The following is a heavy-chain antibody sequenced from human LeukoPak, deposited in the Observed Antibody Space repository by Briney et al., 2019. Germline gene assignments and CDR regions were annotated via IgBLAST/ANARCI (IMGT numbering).Heavy chain of an antibody. V-gene: IGHV3-73*01. D-gene: IGHD3-9*01. CDR2: IRSKANSYAT. Sequence: GGSLRLSCAASGFTFSGSAMHWVRQASGKGLEWVGRIRSKANSYATAYAASVKGRFTISRDDSKNTAYLQMNSLRAEDTAVYYCARSGKIYFDWLLDYWGQGTLVTVSS. CDR3: ARSGKIYFDWLLDY. J-gene: IGHJ4*02. CDR1: GFTFSGSA.